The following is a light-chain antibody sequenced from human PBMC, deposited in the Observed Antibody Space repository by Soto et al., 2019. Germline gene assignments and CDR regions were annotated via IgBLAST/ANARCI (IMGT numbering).Light chain of an antibody. CDR2: GTS. V-gene: IGKV3-20*01. Sequence: EIVLTQSPGTLALSPGERVTLSCRASQSISNNHLAWYQQKPGQAPRLLIHGTSNRSTGITDRFSGSGSGKDFTLTFSRLEPEDFAVYYCEYYGTSITFGGGTKVEIK. J-gene: IGKJ4*01. CDR1: QSISNNH. CDR3: EYYGTSIT.